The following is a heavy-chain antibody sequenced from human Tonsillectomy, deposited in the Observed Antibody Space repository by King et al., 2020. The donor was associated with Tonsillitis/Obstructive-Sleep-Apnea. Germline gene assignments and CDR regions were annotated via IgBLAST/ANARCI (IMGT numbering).Heavy chain of an antibody. CDR3: YTPALKGPVTISDEPSKNQFSLRLSSVTAADTAVYYCARQAEYSSMFDP. D-gene: IGHD3-10*01. Sequence: LQLQESGPGLLKPSETLSLTGTVSCGSISSSSDYCGWIRPPPARGLVRIGSSSYSGSTYYYPPLKCRVPISVDASTKQFSLQSGACSSSDTPMSSLYTPALKGPVTISDEPSKNQFSLRLSSVTAADTAVYYCARQAEYSSMFDPWGQGTLVTVSS. V-gene: IGHV4-39*01. CDR1: CGSISSSSDY. CDR2: SSYSGST. J-gene: IGHJ5*02.